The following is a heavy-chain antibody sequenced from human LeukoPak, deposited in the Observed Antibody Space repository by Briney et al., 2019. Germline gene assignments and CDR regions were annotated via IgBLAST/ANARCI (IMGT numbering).Heavy chain of an antibody. V-gene: IGHV4-59*08. CDR2: IYYSGST. Sequence: SETLSLTCTVSGGSISSYYWSWIRQPPGKGLEWIGYIYYSGSTYYNPSLKSRVTISVDTSKNQFSLKLSSVTAADTAVYYCASTYYYDSSGYYYLDYWGQGTLVTVSS. J-gene: IGHJ4*02. CDR1: GGSISSYY. CDR3: ASTYYYDSSGYYYLDY. D-gene: IGHD3-22*01.